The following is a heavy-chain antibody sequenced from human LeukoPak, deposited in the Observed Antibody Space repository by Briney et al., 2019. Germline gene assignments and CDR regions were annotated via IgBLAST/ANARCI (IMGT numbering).Heavy chain of an antibody. CDR1: GGSIKSHY. CDR2: MFYSGRT. Sequence: SETLSLTCTISGGSIKSHYWSWIRQASGKGLEWIAYMFYSGRTEYNPSLKSRVTISVDTSRNQVSLKVNSVTAADTAVYYCARRAGSLVYYFDSWGQGTLVTVSS. V-gene: IGHV4-59*08. CDR3: ARRAGSLVYYFDS. D-gene: IGHD3-10*01. J-gene: IGHJ4*02.